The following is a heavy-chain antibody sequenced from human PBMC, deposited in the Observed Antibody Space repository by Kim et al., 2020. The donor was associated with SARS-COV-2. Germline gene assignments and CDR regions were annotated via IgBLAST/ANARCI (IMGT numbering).Heavy chain of an antibody. CDR3: ARVKRPHYYGSSGPYQ. V-gene: IGHV3-30*01. Sequence: SVKDRLTNSRNNSKNTVYLQMNSLGPEDTAVYYCARVKRPHYYGSSGPYQWGQGTLVTVSS. D-gene: IGHD3-22*01. J-gene: IGHJ1*01.